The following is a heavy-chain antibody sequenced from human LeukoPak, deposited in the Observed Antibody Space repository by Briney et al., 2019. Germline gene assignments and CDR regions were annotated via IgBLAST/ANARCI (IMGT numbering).Heavy chain of an antibody. D-gene: IGHD3-22*01. CDR1: GGSISSYY. CDR3: AREMYYYDSSGYYPSDYYGMDV. Sequence: SETLSLTCTVSGGSISSYYWSWIRQPPGKGLEWIGYIYYSGSTNYNPALKKRVTIPVKTSKNQSSLKLRSVTAADTAVYYCAREMYYYDSSGYYPSDYYGMDVWGQGTTVSVSS. CDR2: IYYSGST. V-gene: IGHV4-59*01. J-gene: IGHJ6*02.